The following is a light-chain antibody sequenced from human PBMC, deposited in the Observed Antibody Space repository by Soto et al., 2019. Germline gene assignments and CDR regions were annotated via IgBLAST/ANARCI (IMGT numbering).Light chain of an antibody. CDR2: GAS. CDR1: ESITNSY. J-gene: IGKJ2*01. Sequence: EIVLTQSPGTLSLSPGERVTLSCRASESITNSYVAWYQQKAGQSPRLLLFGASNRAAGIPDRFSGSGSGTDFSLTISKLEPEEFAVYYCEQYGSSPYTFGQGTKLDI. CDR3: EQYGSSPYT. V-gene: IGKV3-20*01.